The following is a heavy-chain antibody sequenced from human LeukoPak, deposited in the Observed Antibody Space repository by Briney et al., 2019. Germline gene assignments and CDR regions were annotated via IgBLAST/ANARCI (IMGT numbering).Heavy chain of an antibody. V-gene: IGHV1-8*01. CDR2: MNPNSGNT. Sequence: ASATVSCKASGYTFTSYDINWVRQAPGQGLEWMGWMNPNSGNTGYAQKFQGRVTMTRNTSISTAYMELSSLRSEDTAVYYCASYSSGWSVAFDIWGQGTMVTVSS. CDR3: ASYSSGWSVAFDI. J-gene: IGHJ3*02. D-gene: IGHD6-19*01. CDR1: GYTFTSYD.